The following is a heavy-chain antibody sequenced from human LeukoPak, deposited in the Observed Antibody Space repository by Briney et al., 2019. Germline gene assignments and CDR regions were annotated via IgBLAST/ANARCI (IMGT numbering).Heavy chain of an antibody. CDR2: ISSSGSTR. V-gene: IGHV3-48*03. Sequence: GGSLRLSCAASGFTFSNYEMNWVRQAPGKGREWVSYISSSGSTRTYADSVKGRFTISRDNAKNSLSLEMNSLRAEDTAVYYCAREIVSAVAGNFDYWGQGTLVTVSS. CDR3: AREIVSAVAGNFDY. J-gene: IGHJ4*02. D-gene: IGHD6-19*01. CDR1: GFTFSNYE.